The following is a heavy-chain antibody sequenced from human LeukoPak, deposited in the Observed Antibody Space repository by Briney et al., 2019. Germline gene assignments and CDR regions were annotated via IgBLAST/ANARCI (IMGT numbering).Heavy chain of an antibody. Sequence: PGGSLRLSCAASGFTLSIYWMTWVRQAPGKGLEWVANIKEDGSEKYYVDSVKGRFTISRDNAKTSLYLQMNSLRVEDTAVYYCARARSGSYDYFDYWGQGTLVTVSS. D-gene: IGHD1-26*01. CDR2: IKEDGSEK. CDR1: GFTLSIYW. J-gene: IGHJ4*02. V-gene: IGHV3-7*01. CDR3: ARARSGSYDYFDY.